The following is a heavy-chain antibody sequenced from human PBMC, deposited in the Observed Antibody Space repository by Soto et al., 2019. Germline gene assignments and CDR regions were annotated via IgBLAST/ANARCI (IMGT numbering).Heavy chain of an antibody. Sequence: QVYLVQSGAEVKKPGSSVKVSCKALRGTFTNYAFSWVRQAPGQGLEWMGGIMPFVGSGNYAQKFQGRINITADESTSSVYLELTSLRSEDTAVYYCARDRDGYYSHFVYGGQGTLVTVSS. CDR2: IMPFVGSG. J-gene: IGHJ4*02. CDR1: RGTFTNYA. V-gene: IGHV1-69*01. CDR3: ARDRDGYYSHFVY. D-gene: IGHD3-22*01.